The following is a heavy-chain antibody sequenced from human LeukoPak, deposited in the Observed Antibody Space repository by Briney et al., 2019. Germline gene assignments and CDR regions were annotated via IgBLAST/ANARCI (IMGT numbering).Heavy chain of an antibody. CDR1: GYTFTGYY. J-gene: IGHJ4*02. CDR2: INPNSGGT. V-gene: IGHV1-2*02. Sequence: ASVKVSCKASGYTFTGYYMHWVRQAPGQGLEWMGWINPNSGGTNYAQKFQGRVTMTRDTSISTAYMELSRLRSDDTAVYYCARTLLHDYSNYEGSGEFDYRGQGTLVTVSS. CDR3: ARTLLHDYSNYEGSGEFDY. D-gene: IGHD4-11*01.